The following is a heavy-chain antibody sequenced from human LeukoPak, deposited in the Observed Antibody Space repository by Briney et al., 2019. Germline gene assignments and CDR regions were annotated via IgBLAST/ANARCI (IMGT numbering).Heavy chain of an antibody. Sequence: GGSLRLSCAASGFTFSSYWMSWVRQAPGKGLEWVANIKPDGSDQYYVDSVKGRFTISRDNAKNSLYLQTNSLRAEDTAVYYCARWSLGDYWGQGTLVTVSS. CDR1: GFTFSSYW. V-gene: IGHV3-7*01. D-gene: IGHD1-26*01. J-gene: IGHJ4*02. CDR3: ARWSLGDY. CDR2: IKPDGSDQ.